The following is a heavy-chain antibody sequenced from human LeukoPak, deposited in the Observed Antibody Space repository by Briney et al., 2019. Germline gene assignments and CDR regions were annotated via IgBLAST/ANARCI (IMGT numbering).Heavy chain of an antibody. D-gene: IGHD5-24*01. Sequence: SETLSLTCAVYGGSFSGYYWSWIRQPPGKGLEWIGEINHSGSTNYNPSLKSRVTISVDTSKNQFSLKLSSVTAADTAVYYCARDGGRDGYNPADYAFDIWGQGTMVTVSS. V-gene: IGHV4-34*01. CDR2: INHSGST. CDR1: GGSFSGYY. CDR3: ARDGGRDGYNPADYAFDI. J-gene: IGHJ3*02.